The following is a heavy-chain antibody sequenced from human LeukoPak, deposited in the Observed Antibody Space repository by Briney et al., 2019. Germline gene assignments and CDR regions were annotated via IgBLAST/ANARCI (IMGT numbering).Heavy chain of an antibody. D-gene: IGHD3-22*01. V-gene: IGHV4-31*03. J-gene: IGHJ6*02. CDR3: AREVPYYYDSSGSRPPYYYGMDV. CDR1: GGSISSGGYY. Sequence: RSSETLSLTCTVSGGSISSGGYYWSWIRQHPGKGLEWIGYIYYSGSTYYNPSLKSRATISVDTSKNQFSLKLSSVTAADTAVYYCAREVPYYYDSSGSRPPYYYGMDVWGQGTTVTVSS. CDR2: IYYSGST.